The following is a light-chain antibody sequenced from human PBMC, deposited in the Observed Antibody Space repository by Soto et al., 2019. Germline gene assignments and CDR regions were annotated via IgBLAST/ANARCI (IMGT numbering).Light chain of an antibody. CDR1: DIGDKR. CDR3: QVWDSSSRHVV. V-gene: IGLV3-21*02. CDR2: NDR. Sequence: SYELTQAPSVSVAPGQTAWVTCGGDDIGDKRVHWYQRRPGQAPVLVVYNDRDRPSGIPERFSGSNSGNTATLTISRVEGGDEADYYCQVWDSSSRHVVFGGGTKLTVL. J-gene: IGLJ2*01.